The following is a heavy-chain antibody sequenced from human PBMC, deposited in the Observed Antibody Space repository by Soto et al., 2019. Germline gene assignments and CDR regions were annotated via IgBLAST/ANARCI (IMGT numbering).Heavy chain of an antibody. CDR2: IYYSGST. V-gene: IGHV4-39*02. Sequence: SETLSLTCTVSGGSISSSSYYWGWIRQPPGKGLEWIGSIYYSGSTYYNPSLKSRVTISVDTSKNQFSLKLSSVTAADTAVYYCAREGSGEQWLVRVPGNDAFDIWGQGTMVTVSS. CDR1: GGSISSSSYY. CDR3: AREGSGEQWLVRVPGNDAFDI. D-gene: IGHD6-19*01. J-gene: IGHJ3*02.